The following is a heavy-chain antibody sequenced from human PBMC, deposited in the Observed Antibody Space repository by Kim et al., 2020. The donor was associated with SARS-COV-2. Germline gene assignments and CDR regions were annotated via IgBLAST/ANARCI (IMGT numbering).Heavy chain of an antibody. D-gene: IGHD2-21*02. J-gene: IGHJ5*02. CDR2: IYSGGSST. Sequence: GGSLRLFCAASGFTFSSYAMSWVRQAPGKGLEWVSVIYSGGSSTYYADSVKGRFTISRDNSKNTLYLQMNSLRAEDTAVYYCAKDGLILGWFDPWGQGTLVTVSS. CDR3: AKDGLILGWFDP. V-gene: IGHV3-23*03. CDR1: GFTFSSYA.